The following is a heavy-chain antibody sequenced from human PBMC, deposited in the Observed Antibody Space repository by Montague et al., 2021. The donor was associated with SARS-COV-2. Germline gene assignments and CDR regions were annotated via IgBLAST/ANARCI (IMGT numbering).Heavy chain of an antibody. CDR3: AREGRWNWFDP. J-gene: IGHJ5*02. CDR1: GDSISSYL. Sequence: SETLSLTCTVSGDSISSYLWNWVRQPAGKGLEWIGRIWTSGSTNYNPSLKTRVTISVDTSKNQFSLKLNSMTAADTAVYYCAREGRWNWFDPWGQGTLVIVSS. CDR2: IWTSGST. V-gene: IGHV4-4*07. D-gene: IGHD5-24*01.